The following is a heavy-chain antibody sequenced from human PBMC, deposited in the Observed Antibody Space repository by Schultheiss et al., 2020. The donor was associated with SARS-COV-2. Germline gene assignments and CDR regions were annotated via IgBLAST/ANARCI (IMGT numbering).Heavy chain of an antibody. Sequence: GGSLRLSCAASGFTFSSYSMNWVRQAPGKGLEWVSAISGSGGSTYYADSVKGRFTISRDNSKNTLYLQMNSLRAEDTAVYYCAGGPTVTISYYYYGMDVWGQGTTVTVSS. CDR2: ISGSGGST. CDR3: AGGPTVTISYYYYGMDV. J-gene: IGHJ6*02. D-gene: IGHD4-11*01. CDR1: GFTFSSYS. V-gene: IGHV3-23*01.